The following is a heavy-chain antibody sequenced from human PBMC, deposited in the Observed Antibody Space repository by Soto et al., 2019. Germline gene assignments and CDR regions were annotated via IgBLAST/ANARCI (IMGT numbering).Heavy chain of an antibody. CDR1: GGSISSGGYS. CDR2: IYHSGST. J-gene: IGHJ5*02. Sequence: SETLSLTCAVSGGSISSGGYSWSWIRQPPGKGLEWIGYIYHSGSTYYNPSLKSRVTISVDRSKNQFSLKLSSVTAADTAVHYCARAVYYDFWSGNNWFDPWGQGTLVTVSS. CDR3: ARAVYYDFWSGNNWFDP. D-gene: IGHD3-3*01. V-gene: IGHV4-30-2*01.